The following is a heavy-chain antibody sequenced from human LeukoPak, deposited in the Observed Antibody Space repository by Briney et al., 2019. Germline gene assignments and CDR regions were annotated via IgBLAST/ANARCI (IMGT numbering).Heavy chain of an antibody. Sequence: SVKVSCKASGGTFSSYAISWVRQAPGQGLEWMGGIIPIFGTANYAQKLQGRVTMTTDTSTSTAYMELRSLRSDDTAVYYCARDLGMWGQGTLVTVSS. CDR3: ARDLGM. CDR1: GGTFSSYA. D-gene: IGHD7-27*01. V-gene: IGHV1-69*05. CDR2: IIPIFGTA. J-gene: IGHJ4*02.